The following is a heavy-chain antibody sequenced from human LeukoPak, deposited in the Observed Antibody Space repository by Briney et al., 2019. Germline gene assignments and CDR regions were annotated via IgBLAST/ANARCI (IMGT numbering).Heavy chain of an antibody. V-gene: IGHV3-48*03. D-gene: IGHD5-18*01. CDR3: ARGGGYSYGYGY. CDR2: ISSSGSTI. J-gene: IGHJ4*02. Sequence: GGSLRLSCAASGFTFSSYEMNGVRQAPGKGLEWVSYISSSGSTIYYADSVKGRFTISRDNAKNSLYLQMNRLRAEDTAVYYCARGGGYSYGYGYWGQGTLVTVSS. CDR1: GFTFSSYE.